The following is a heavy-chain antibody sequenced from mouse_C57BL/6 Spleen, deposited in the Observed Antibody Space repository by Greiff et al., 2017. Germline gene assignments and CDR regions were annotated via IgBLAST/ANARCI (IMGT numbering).Heavy chain of an antibody. Sequence: EVKLVESGGDLVKPGGSLKLSCAASGFTFSSYGMSWVRQTPDKRLEWVATISSGGSYTYYPDSVKGRFTISRDNAKNTLYLQMSSLKSEDTAMYDCARKAVGSRGGEFAYWGQGTLVTVSA. D-gene: IGHD1-1*01. CDR2: ISSGGSYT. CDR1: GFTFSSYG. V-gene: IGHV5-6*01. CDR3: ARKAVGSRGGEFAY. J-gene: IGHJ3*01.